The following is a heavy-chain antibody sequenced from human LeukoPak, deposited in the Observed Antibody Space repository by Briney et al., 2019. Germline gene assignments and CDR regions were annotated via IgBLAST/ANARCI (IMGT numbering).Heavy chain of an antibody. D-gene: IGHD2-8*01. Sequence: PGGSLRLSCTASKFTLSHYGMQWVRQAPGKGLEWVAVISSDGSIKVYADSVKGRFTLSRDNSINTVDLQMNSLRAEDTAVYYCARDFCPYSQYCTNRDHFDYWGQGTLVTVSS. CDR2: ISSDGSIK. V-gene: IGHV3-30*03. J-gene: IGHJ4*02. CDR3: ARDFCPYSQYCTNRDHFDY. CDR1: KFTLSHYG.